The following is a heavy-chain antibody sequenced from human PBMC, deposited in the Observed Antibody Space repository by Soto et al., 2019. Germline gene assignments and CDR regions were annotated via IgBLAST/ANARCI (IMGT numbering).Heavy chain of an antibody. J-gene: IGHJ5*02. D-gene: IGHD6-13*01. CDR2: IFYAGNT. V-gene: IGHV4-39*01. Sequence: SETLSLTCNVAGGSVSSSLSYLAWFNQPPGKELEWIANIFYAGNTYYNPSLKSRVTVSVDTSKNQFSLKLDSVTAADTAVYYCARQAAAPGIDLWFDPWGQGTLVTVSS. CDR3: ARQAAAPGIDLWFDP. CDR1: GGSVSSSLSY.